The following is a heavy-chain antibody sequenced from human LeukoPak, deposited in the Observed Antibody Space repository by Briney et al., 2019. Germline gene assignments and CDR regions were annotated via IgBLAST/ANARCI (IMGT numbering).Heavy chain of an antibody. J-gene: IGHJ3*02. V-gene: IGHV5-51*01. CDR2: IYPGDSDT. CDR1: GYSFTSYW. D-gene: IGHD6-19*01. Sequence: GGFLKISCQGSGYSFTSYWIGWVRPLPGKGLEWMGIIYPGDSDTRYSPSFQGQVTISADKSISTAYLQWSSLKASDTAMYYCARRLFSGWYGIDAFDIWGQGTMVTVSS. CDR3: ARRLFSGWYGIDAFDI.